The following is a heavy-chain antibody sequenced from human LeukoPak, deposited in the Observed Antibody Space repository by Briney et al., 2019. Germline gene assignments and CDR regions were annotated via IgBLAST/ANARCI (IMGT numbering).Heavy chain of an antibody. Sequence: GGSLRLSCAASGFTVSSNYMSWVRQAPGKGLEWVSVIYSGGSTFYADSVKGRFTISRDNSRNTLYLQMNSLRADDTAVYYCARALISGTYGFFDYWGQGTLVTVSS. CDR1: GFTVSSNY. CDR2: IYSGGST. V-gene: IGHV3-53*01. CDR3: ARALISGTYGFFDY. D-gene: IGHD1-7*01. J-gene: IGHJ4*02.